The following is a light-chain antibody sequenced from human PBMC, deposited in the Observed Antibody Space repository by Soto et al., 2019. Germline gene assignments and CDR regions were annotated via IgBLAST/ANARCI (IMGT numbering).Light chain of an antibody. CDR2: DTS. J-gene: IGKJ4*01. Sequence: EIVLTQSPGTLSLSPGETATLSCRASQSLSSSNLAWYQQKPGQAPRLLIYDTSHRITGLPDRFSGSGSGTDFTLTISGLEPEDFAVYFCQQYATSLTFGGGTKVEIK. CDR1: QSLSSSN. CDR3: QQYATSLT. V-gene: IGKV3-20*01.